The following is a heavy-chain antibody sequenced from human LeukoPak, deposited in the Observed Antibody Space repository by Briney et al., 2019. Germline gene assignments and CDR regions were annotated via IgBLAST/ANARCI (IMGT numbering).Heavy chain of an antibody. V-gene: IGHV1-18*01. D-gene: IGHD6-13*01. CDR2: TSTYNGNT. CDR3: GRVHSSSWYQSDY. Sequence: ASVKVSCKASGYTFISYGITWVRQAPGQGLELMGWTSTYNGNTVYVQKLQGRVTMTTDTSTSTVYMELRSLRSDDTAVYYCGRVHSSSWYQSDYWGQGTLVTVSS. J-gene: IGHJ4*02. CDR1: GYTFISYG.